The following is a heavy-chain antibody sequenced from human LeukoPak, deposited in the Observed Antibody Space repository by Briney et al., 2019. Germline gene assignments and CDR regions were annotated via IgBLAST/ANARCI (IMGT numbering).Heavy chain of an antibody. CDR3: ARVLIRGVFDI. CDR2: INPSGAST. D-gene: IGHD1-26*01. CDR1: GFTFTIYY. J-gene: IGHJ3*02. V-gene: IGHV1-46*01. Sequence: GASVKVSCKASGFTFTIYYMHWVRQAPGQGLEWMGIINPSGASTTYAQRFQGRVTMTRDTSTSTVYMELRSLRSDDTAVYYCARVLIRGVFDIWGQGTMVTVSS.